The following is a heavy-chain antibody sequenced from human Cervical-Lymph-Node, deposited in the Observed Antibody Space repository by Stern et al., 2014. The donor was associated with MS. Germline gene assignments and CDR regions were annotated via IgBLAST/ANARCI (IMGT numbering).Heavy chain of an antibody. Sequence: QEQLQESGSGLVKPSQTLSLTCAVSGGSISSGGYSWSWIRQPPGKGLEWIGYIHHSGSTYYNPALQSRVTISVDRSKNQFSLKLRSVTAADTAVYYCARSSTVTPNAFDIWGQGTMVTVSS. D-gene: IGHD4-17*01. V-gene: IGHV4-30-2*01. J-gene: IGHJ3*02. CDR1: GGSISSGGYS. CDR3: ARSSTVTPNAFDI. CDR2: IHHSGST.